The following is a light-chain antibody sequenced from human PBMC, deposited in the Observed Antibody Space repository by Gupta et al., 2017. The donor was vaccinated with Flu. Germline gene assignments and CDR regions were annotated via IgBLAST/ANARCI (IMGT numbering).Light chain of an antibody. CDR3: QVWDSSSAHRV. Sequence: SYVLPQPPSVSVAPGQTARITCGGNNIGSKSVHWYLQKPGQAPVLVVCDDIDRPSGIPERFSGSNSGNTATLTINRVEAGDEADYYCQVWDSSSAHRVFGGGTKLTVL. J-gene: IGLJ3*02. CDR1: NIGSKS. CDR2: DDI. V-gene: IGLV3-21*02.